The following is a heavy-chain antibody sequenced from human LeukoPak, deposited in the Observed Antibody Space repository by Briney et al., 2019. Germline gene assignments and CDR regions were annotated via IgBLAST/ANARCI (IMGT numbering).Heavy chain of an antibody. CDR1: GFTFSSYA. Sequence: GGSLRLSCAASGFTFSSYAMHWVRQAPGKGLEWVAVISYDGSNKYYADSVKGRFTISRDNSKNTLYLQMNSLRAEDTAVYYCARGTEYSSSIGYYYMDVWGKGTTVTVSS. J-gene: IGHJ6*03. V-gene: IGHV3-30-3*01. D-gene: IGHD6-6*01. CDR3: ARGTEYSSSIGYYYMDV. CDR2: ISYDGSNK.